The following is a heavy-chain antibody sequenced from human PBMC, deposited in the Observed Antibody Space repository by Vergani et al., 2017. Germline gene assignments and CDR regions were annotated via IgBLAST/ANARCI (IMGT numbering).Heavy chain of an antibody. CDR1: GFTFSSCD. CDR3: ARAVSTTVGDPPGY. CDR2: IGTAGDT. J-gene: IGHJ4*02. Sequence: EVQLVESGGGLVQPGGSLRLSCAASGFTFSSCDMHWVRQATGKGLEWVSAIGTAGDTYYPGSVKGRFTISRENAKNSLYLQTNSLRAGDTAIYYCARAVSTTVGDPPGYWGQGTLVTVSS. V-gene: IGHV3-13*01. D-gene: IGHD4-23*01.